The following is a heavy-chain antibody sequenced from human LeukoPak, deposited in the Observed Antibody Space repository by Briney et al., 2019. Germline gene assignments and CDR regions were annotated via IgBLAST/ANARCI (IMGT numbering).Heavy chain of an antibody. D-gene: IGHD2-21*02. CDR3: ARDLGGGDPSY. Sequence: GGSLRLSCAASGSTFSSYSMNWVRQAPGKGLEWVSYISSSSSTIYYADSVKGRFTISRDNAKNSLYLQMNSLRAEDTAVYYCARDLGGGDPSYWGQGTLVTVSS. CDR1: GSTFSSYS. CDR2: ISSSSSTI. V-gene: IGHV3-48*04. J-gene: IGHJ4*02.